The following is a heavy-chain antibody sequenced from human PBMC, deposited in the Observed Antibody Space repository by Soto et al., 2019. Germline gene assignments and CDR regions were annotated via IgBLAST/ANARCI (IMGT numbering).Heavy chain of an antibody. Sequence: PGGSLRLSCAASGFTFSSYWRHWVRQAPGKGLVWVSRINSDGSSTSYADSVKGRFTISRDNAKNTLYLQMNSLRAEDTAVYYCARDLYYYDSSGSYYGMDVWGQGTTVTVSS. CDR2: INSDGSST. V-gene: IGHV3-74*01. D-gene: IGHD3-22*01. CDR3: ARDLYYYDSSGSYYGMDV. CDR1: GFTFSSYW. J-gene: IGHJ6*02.